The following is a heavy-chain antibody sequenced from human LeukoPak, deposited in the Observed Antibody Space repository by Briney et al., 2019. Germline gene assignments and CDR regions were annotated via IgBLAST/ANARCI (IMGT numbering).Heavy chain of an antibody. D-gene: IGHD3-9*01. Sequence: SETLSLTCTVSGGSISSGGYYWSWIRQHPGKGLEWIGYIYYSGSTYYNPSLKSRVTISVDTSKNQFSLKLSSVTAADTAVYYCARGGHYDVLTGYYKPHYMFEYWGQGTLVTVSS. CDR2: IYYSGST. V-gene: IGHV4-31*03. CDR3: ARGGHYDVLTGYYKPHYMFEY. CDR1: GGSISSGGYY. J-gene: IGHJ4*02.